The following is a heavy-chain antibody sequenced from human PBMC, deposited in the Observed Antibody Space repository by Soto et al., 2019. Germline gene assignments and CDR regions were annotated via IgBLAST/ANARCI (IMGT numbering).Heavy chain of an antibody. Sequence: EVQLVESGGGLVQPGESLTLSCAASGFTFSSYWMHWVRQAPGKGLVWVSRINSDGSGTYHADSVKGRLTISRDNAKNTLYLQMNSLIGEDTAVYFCARGDGDRYDGHGYLGRHWGQGTLVTVSS. V-gene: IGHV3-74*01. CDR1: GFTFSSYW. D-gene: IGHD5-18*01. J-gene: IGHJ4*02. CDR2: INSDGSGT. CDR3: ARGDGDRYDGHGYLGRH.